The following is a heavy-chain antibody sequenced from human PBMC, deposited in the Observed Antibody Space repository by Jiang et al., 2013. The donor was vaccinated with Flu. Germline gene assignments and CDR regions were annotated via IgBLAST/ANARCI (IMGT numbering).Heavy chain of an antibody. V-gene: IGHV2-5*02. D-gene: IGHD3-22*01. Sequence: KPTQTLTLTCTFSGFSLSTSGVGVGWIRQPPGKALEWLALIYWDDDKRYSPSLKSRLTITKDTSKNQVVLTMTNMDPVDTATYYCARTGGHYDSSGYYYYFDYWAREPWSPSPQ. CDR2: IYWDDDK. CDR1: GFSLSTSGVG. J-gene: IGHJ4*02. CDR3: ARTGGHYDSSGYYYYFDY.